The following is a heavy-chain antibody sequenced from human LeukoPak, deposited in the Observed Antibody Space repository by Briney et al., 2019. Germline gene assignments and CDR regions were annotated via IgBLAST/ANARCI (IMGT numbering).Heavy chain of an antibody. CDR1: GFTLSSYA. Sequence: GGSLRLSCAASGFTLSSYAMHWVRQAPGKGLEWVTVISTDGKDKKYADSVKGRFAISRDNSKNTLDLQMNSLRDEDTAVYYCARDYYDSTGYHDAFDIWGQGTMVTVSS. CDR3: ARDYYDSTGYHDAFDI. V-gene: IGHV3-33*05. J-gene: IGHJ3*02. D-gene: IGHD3-22*01. CDR2: ISTDGKDK.